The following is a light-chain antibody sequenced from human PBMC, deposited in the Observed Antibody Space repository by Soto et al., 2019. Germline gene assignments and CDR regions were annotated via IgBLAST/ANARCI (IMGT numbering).Light chain of an antibody. CDR2: DAS. V-gene: IGKV3-11*01. CDR1: QSVSSY. CDR3: QQRSNWPPYT. J-gene: IGKJ2*01. Sequence: EIVLTQSPATLSLSPGERATLSCRASQSVSSYLAWYQQKPGQAPRLLIYDASNRATGIPARFSGSGSGTDFTPTNSSLEPEECAVYYCQQRSNWPPYTLGQGTKLEMK.